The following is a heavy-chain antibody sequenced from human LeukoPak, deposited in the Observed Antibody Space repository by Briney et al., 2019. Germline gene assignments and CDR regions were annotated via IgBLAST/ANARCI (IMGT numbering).Heavy chain of an antibody. CDR1: GGTFSSYA. D-gene: IGHD2-8*01. Sequence: SVKVSCKASGGTFSSYAISWVRQAPGQGLEWMGGIIPIFGTANYAQKFQGRVTITTDESTSTAYMELSSLRSEDTALYYCARDSGLMVYARPNDAFDIWGQGTMVTVSS. V-gene: IGHV1-69*05. CDR2: IIPIFGTA. J-gene: IGHJ3*02. CDR3: ARDSGLMVYARPNDAFDI.